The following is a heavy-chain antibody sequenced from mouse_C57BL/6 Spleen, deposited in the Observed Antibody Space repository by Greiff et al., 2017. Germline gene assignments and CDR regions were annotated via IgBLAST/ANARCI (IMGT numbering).Heavy chain of an antibody. CDR3: ARHGSYDGYPYYFDY. D-gene: IGHD2-3*01. V-gene: IGHV2-6-1*01. J-gene: IGHJ2*01. Sequence: VMLVESGPGLVAPSQSLSITCTVSGFSLTSYGVHWVRQPPGKGLEWLVVIWSDGSTTYNSALKSRLSISKDNSKSQVFLKMNSLQTDDTAMYYCARHGSYDGYPYYFDYWGQGTTLTVSS. CDR2: IWSDGST. CDR1: GFSLTSYG.